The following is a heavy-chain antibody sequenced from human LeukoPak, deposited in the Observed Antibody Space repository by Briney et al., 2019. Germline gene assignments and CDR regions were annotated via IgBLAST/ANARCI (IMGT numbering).Heavy chain of an antibody. CDR1: GYTFTSYY. V-gene: IGHV1-46*01. CDR3: ARASPRFGEGKDY. CDR2: INPSGGST. J-gene: IGHJ4*02. D-gene: IGHD3-10*01. Sequence: ASVKVSCKASGYTFTSYYMHWVRQAPGQGLEWMGLINPSGGSTSYAQKFQGRVAMTRDTSTSTVYIELSSLRSEDTAVYYCARASPRFGEGKDYWGQGTLVTVSS.